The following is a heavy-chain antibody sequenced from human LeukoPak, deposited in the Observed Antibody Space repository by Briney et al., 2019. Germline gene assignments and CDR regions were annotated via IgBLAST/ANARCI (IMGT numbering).Heavy chain of an antibody. CDR2: VYESGST. D-gene: IGHD5/OR15-5a*01. J-gene: IGHJ4*02. V-gene: IGHV4-39*01. CDR1: GGSISSGDYY. Sequence: TSSETLSLTCTVSGGSISSGDYYWSWIRQPPGKGLEWIGSVYESGSTYYNASLKSRVTISGDTSKNQFSLKLSSVTAADTAVYFCATGGGLAVSHIWGQGTLVTVSS. CDR3: ATGGGLAVSHI.